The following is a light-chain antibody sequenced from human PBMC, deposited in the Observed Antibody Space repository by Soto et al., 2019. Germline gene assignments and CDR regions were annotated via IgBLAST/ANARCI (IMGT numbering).Light chain of an antibody. V-gene: IGKV3-11*01. CDR2: DAS. Sequence: EIVLTQSPATLSLSPGERATLSCRASQSVSSYLAWYQQKPGQAPRLLIYDASNRATGIPARFSGSGSGTDFTLTIGSLEPEDFAVYYCQQRGKWPSTFGPGTKVDIK. J-gene: IGKJ2*02. CDR3: QQRGKWPST. CDR1: QSVSSY.